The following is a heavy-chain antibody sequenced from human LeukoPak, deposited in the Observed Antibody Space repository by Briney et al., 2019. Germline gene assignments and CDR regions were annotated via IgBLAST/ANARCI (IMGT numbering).Heavy chain of an antibody. CDR3: ARNNLYSSSWSFDY. J-gene: IGHJ4*02. Sequence: SETLSLTCTVSGYSISSGYYWGWIRQSPGKGLEWIGSIYHTGDTYYNPSVRSRVTISVDTSKNQFSLKLSSVTAADTAVYYCARNNLYSSSWSFDYWGQGTLVTVSS. CDR2: IYHTGDT. D-gene: IGHD6-13*01. V-gene: IGHV4-38-2*02. CDR1: GYSISSGYY.